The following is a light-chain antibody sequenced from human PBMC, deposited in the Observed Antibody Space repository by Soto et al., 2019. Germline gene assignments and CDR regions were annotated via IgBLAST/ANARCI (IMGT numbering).Light chain of an antibody. J-gene: IGKJ4*01. CDR3: QQYNNRPLT. Sequence: EIVMTQSPATLSVSPGERATLSCRASQSVSSNLAWYQQKPGQAPRLLIYGASTRATGIPAGFSGSGSGTEFTLTISSLQSEDFAVYYCQQYNNRPLTFGGGTKVEIK. V-gene: IGKV3-15*01. CDR2: GAS. CDR1: QSVSSN.